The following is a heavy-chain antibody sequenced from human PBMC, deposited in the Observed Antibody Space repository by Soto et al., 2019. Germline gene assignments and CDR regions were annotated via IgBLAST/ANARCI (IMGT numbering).Heavy chain of an antibody. V-gene: IGHV5-51*01. CDR2: IYPGDSET. CDR1: GYSFTTYW. J-gene: IGHJ6*02. CDR3: ARFGIICTGYSHAMDV. D-gene: IGHD3-9*01. Sequence: GDSLKISCKGSGYSFTTYWIVWVRQMPGKGLEWMGIIYPGDSETIYSPSFQGQVTITADKSIDTAYLHWSSLKASDTAIYYCARFGIICTGYSHAMDVWGQGTTVTVSS.